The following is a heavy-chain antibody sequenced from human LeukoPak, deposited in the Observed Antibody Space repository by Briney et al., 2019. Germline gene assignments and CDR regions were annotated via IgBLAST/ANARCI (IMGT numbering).Heavy chain of an antibody. CDR2: IIPILGIA. CDR3: ARRSSGWDAFDI. Sequence: ASVKVSCKASGGTLSSYAISWVRQAPGQGLEWMGRIIPILGIANYAQKFQGRVTITADKSTSTAYMELSSLRSEDTAVYYCARRSSGWDAFDIWGQGTMVTVSS. J-gene: IGHJ3*02. V-gene: IGHV1-69*04. D-gene: IGHD6-19*01. CDR1: GGTLSSYA.